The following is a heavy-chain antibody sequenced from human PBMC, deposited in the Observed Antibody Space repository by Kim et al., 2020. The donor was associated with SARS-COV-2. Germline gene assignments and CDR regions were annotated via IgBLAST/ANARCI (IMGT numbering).Heavy chain of an antibody. CDR1: GFTFSSYA. CDR2: ISGSGGST. CDR3: AKRPSGGEDFDY. V-gene: IGHV3-23*01. Sequence: GGSPRLSCAASGFTFSSYAMSWVRQAPGKGLEWVSAISGSGGSTYYADSVKGRFTISRDNSKNTLYLQMNSLRAEDTAVYYCAKRPSGGEDFDYWGQGTLVTVSS. J-gene: IGHJ4*02. D-gene: IGHD3-10*01.